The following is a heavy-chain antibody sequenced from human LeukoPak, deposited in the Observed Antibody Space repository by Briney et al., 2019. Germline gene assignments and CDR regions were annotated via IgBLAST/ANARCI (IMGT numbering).Heavy chain of an antibody. CDR1: GFTFSSYR. J-gene: IGHJ6*02. V-gene: IGHV3-30-3*01. Sequence: GGSLRLSCAASGFTFSSYRMHWVRQAPGKGLEWVAVISHDGSNKYYADSVKGRFTISRDNSKNTLYLQMNSLRAEDTAVYYCARDSIIVATILDYYYGMDVWGQGTTVTVSS. CDR2: ISHDGSNK. D-gene: IGHD5-12*01. CDR3: ARDSIIVATILDYYYGMDV.